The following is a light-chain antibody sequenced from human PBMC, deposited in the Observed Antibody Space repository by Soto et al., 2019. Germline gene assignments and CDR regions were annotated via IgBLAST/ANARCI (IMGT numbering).Light chain of an antibody. V-gene: IGKV3-11*01. J-gene: IGKJ5*01. CDR2: DAY. CDR1: QSFRGL. Sequence: EFVLTHAPVTLSLSPGERATLSCRASQSFRGLLAWYQQKPGQAPRLLIYDAYNRATGIPPRFSGSGSGTDFTLTISSLEPEDSAVYYCQQRHIWPITFGQGTLLEI. CDR3: QQRHIWPIT.